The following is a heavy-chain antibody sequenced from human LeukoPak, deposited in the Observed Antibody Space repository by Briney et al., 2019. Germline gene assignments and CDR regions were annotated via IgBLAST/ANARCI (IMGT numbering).Heavy chain of an antibody. D-gene: IGHD3-22*01. CDR3: ARGHDDSLDY. V-gene: IGHV4-31*03. CDR1: GGSISSGGYY. J-gene: IGHJ4*02. CDR2: IYYSGST. Sequence: TSETLSLTCTVSGGSISSGGYYWSWIRQHPGKGLEWIGYIYYSGSTYYNPSLKSRVTISVDTSKNQFSLKLSSVTAADTAVYYCARGHDDSLDYWGQGTLVTVSS.